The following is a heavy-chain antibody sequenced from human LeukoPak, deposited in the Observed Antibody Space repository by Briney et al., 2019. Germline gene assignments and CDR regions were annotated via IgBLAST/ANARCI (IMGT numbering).Heavy chain of an antibody. CDR2: IYYSGST. Sequence: SETLSLTCTVSGGSISSSSYYWGWIRQPPGKGLEWIGSIYYSGSTYYNPSLKSRVTISVDTSKNQFSLKLSSVTAADTSVYYCARSTYCSGGSCSHNWFDPWGQGTLVTVSS. J-gene: IGHJ5*02. CDR3: ARSTYCSGGSCSHNWFDP. V-gene: IGHV4-39*07. D-gene: IGHD2-15*01. CDR1: GGSISSSSYY.